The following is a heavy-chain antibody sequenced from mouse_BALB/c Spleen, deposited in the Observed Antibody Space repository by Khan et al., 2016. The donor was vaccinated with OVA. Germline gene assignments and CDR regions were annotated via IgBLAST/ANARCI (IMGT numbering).Heavy chain of an antibody. CDR1: GYTFTNYI. CDR2: INPYNDGS. J-gene: IGHJ3*01. Sequence: VQLKQSGPELVKPGASVKMSCKASGYTFTNYIIHWVKQKPGQGLEWIAYINPYNDGSKYNEKFKGKATLTSDKSSSTAYMELSGLTSEDSAVYYCARDYGSSFWFAYWGQGTLVTVSA. CDR3: ARDYGSSFWFAY. D-gene: IGHD1-1*01. V-gene: IGHV1S136*01.